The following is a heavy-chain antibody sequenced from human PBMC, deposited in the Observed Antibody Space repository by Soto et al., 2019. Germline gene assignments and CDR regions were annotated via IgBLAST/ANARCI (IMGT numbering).Heavy chain of an antibody. Sequence: SETLSLTCTVSGGSVSSGSYYWSWIRQPPGKGLEWIGYIYYSWSTNYNPSLKSRVTISVDTSKNQLSLKLSSVTAADTAVYYCASSYYDILTGYYGGFYFDYWGQGTLVTVSS. CDR3: ASSYYDILTGYYGGFYFDY. V-gene: IGHV4-61*01. CDR2: IYYSWST. D-gene: IGHD3-9*01. J-gene: IGHJ4*02. CDR1: GGSVSSGSYY.